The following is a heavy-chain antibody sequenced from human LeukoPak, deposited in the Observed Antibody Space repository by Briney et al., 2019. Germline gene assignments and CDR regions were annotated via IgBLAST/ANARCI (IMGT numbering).Heavy chain of an antibody. J-gene: IGHJ4*02. CDR3: ARPAKRSGSYYGGSDY. V-gene: IGHV4-34*01. CDR1: GGSFSGYY. CDR2: INHSGST. Sequence: SETLSLTCAVYGGSFSGYYWSWIRQPPGKGLEWIGEINHSGSTNYNPSLESRVTISVDTSKNQFSLKLSSVTAADTAVYYCARPAKRSGSYYGGSDYGGQGPLATVPS. D-gene: IGHD1-26*01.